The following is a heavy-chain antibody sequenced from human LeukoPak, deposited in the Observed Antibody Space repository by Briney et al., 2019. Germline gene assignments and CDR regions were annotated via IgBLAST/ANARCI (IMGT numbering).Heavy chain of an antibody. CDR3: AKGRVGTNGVLEH. J-gene: IGHJ1*01. V-gene: IGHV3-23*01. CDR2: IGVSGGST. Sequence: PGGSLRLSCAASGLTFSEYAMSWVRQVPGMGLEWFSTIGVSGGSTNYADSVRGRFTISRDNSKNTLYLQINSLRADDTAVYYCAKGRVGTNGVLEHWGQGTLVTVSS. D-gene: IGHD1-26*01. CDR1: GLTFSEYA.